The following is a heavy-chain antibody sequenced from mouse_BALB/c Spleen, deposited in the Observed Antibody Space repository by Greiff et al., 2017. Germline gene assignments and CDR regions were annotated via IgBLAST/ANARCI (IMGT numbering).Heavy chain of an antibody. D-gene: IGHD2-2*01. CDR2: IWSGGST. CDR3: ARSYGNDEAWFAY. V-gene: IGHV2-2*02. CDR1: GFSLTSYG. J-gene: IGHJ3*01. Sequence: VQLQQSGPGLVQPSQSLSITCTVSGFSLTSYGVHWVRQSPGKGLEWLGVIWSGGSTDYNAAFITRLSISKDNSKSQVFFKMNSLQANDTAIYYCARSYGNDEAWFAYWGQGTLVTVSA.